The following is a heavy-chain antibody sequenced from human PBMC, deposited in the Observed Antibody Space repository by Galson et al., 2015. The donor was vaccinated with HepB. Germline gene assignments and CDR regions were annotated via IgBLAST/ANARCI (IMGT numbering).Heavy chain of an antibody. CDR2: IDPSDSYT. D-gene: IGHD3-10*01. CDR1: GYSFTTFW. CDR3: ASRHSYFRSGTLYNVSEF. Sequence: QSGAEVKKPGESLKISCKGSGYSFTTFWITWVRQRPGKGLEWMGRIDPSDSYTDYSPSFQGHVTISADKSITTAYLQWSSLKASDTAMYYCASRHSYFRSGTLYNVSEFWGQGPLVTVAS. J-gene: IGHJ4*02. V-gene: IGHV5-10-1*01.